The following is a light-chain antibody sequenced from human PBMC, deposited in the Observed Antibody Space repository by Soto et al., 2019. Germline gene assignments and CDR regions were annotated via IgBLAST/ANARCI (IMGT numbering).Light chain of an antibody. CDR2: DAS. J-gene: IGKJ4*01. Sequence: DIVFTQSPCTLSLSPGDRATLSCRASQSVSNYVAWYQQRPGQAPRLLIYDASNRATGIPVRFSGSGSGTDFTLTISSLEPEDFAVYYCQQRSHGLTFGGGTKVDIK. CDR1: QSVSNY. CDR3: QQRSHGLT. V-gene: IGKV3-11*01.